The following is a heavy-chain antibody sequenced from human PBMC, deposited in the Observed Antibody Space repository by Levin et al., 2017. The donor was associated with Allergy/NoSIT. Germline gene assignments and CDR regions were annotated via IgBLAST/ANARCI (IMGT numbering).Heavy chain of an antibody. V-gene: IGHV3-64D*06. CDR1: GFTFSSYA. D-gene: IGHD2-2*01. CDR2: ISSNGGST. J-gene: IGHJ6*02. Sequence: GGSLRLSCSASGFTFSSYAMHWVRQAPGKGLEYVSAISSNGGSTYYADSVKGRFTISRDNSKNTLYLQMSSLRAEDTAVYYCALIPAASRDYYYGMDVWGQGTTVTVSS. CDR3: ALIPAASRDYYYGMDV.